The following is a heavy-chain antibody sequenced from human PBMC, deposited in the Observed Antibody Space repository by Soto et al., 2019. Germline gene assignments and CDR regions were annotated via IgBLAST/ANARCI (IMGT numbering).Heavy chain of an antibody. V-gene: IGHV3-9*01. CDR1: GFTFDDYA. Sequence: EVQLVESGGGLVQPGRSLRLSCAASGFTFDDYAMHWVRQAPGKGLEWVSGISWNSGSIGYADSVKGRFTISRDNAKNSLYLQMNRLRAEDTALYYCAQSDAFDIWGQGTMVTVSS. CDR3: AQSDAFDI. J-gene: IGHJ3*02. CDR2: ISWNSGSI.